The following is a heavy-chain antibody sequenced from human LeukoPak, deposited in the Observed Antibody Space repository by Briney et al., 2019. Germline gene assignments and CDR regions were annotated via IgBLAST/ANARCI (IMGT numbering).Heavy chain of an antibody. D-gene: IGHD3-22*01. V-gene: IGHV3-30*18. J-gene: IGHJ4*02. CDR3: AKDTASYYDSSGYYSLDY. CDR2: ISYDGSNK. Sequence: PGRSLRLSCAASGFTVSSYGMHWVRQAPGKGLEWVAVISYDGSNKYYADSVKGRFTISRDNSKNTLYLQMNSLRAEDTAVYYCAKDTASYYDSSGYYSLDYWGQGTLVTVSS. CDR1: GFTVSSYG.